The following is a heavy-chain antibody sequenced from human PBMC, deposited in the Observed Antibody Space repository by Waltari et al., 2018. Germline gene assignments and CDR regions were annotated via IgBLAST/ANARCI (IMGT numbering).Heavy chain of an antibody. J-gene: IGHJ4*02. D-gene: IGHD5-12*01. Sequence: VQLVESGGGLVQPGRSLILSCTASGFTFGEYAMSWVGRAPGTGLEWVGFIRRKAYGGTKEYAASVKGRFTISRDDSKSIDYLQMNSLKREDTAVYDCTSRRDGYNYPLFDSWGQGNLVIVSS. CDR1: GFTFGEYA. V-gene: IGHV3-49*04. CDR2: IRRKAYGGTK. CDR3: TSRRDGYNYPLFDS.